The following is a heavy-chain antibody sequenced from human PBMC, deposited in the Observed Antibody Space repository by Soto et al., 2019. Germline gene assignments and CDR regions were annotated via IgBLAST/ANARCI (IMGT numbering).Heavy chain of an antibody. CDR1: GGTVASSHW. CDR3: AREIVTAGGNNYFDP. CDR2: VYHTGDT. V-gene: IGHV4-4*02. J-gene: IGHJ5*02. Sequence: PSETLSLTCGLSGGTVASSHWWSWVRQSPGRGLEWIGNVYHTGDTNFNPSLQSRVTFSVDKSNNQFSLRLTSVTAADTAVYFCAREIVTAGGNNYFDPWGPGTLVT. D-gene: IGHD2-21*02.